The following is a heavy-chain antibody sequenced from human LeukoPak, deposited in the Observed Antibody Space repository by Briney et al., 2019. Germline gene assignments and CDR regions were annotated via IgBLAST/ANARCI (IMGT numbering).Heavy chain of an antibody. CDR1: GFTFSSYA. CDR3: ARTGYSYGWGVYYFDY. CDR2: ISFDGSDK. V-gene: IGHV3-30*04. Sequence: GRSLRLSYAASGFTFSSYAMHWVRQAPGKGLEWVAVISFDGSDKYYADSVKGRFTISRDNSKNTLYLQMNSLRTEDTAVYYCARTGYSYGWGVYYFDYWGQGTLVTVSS. D-gene: IGHD5-18*01. J-gene: IGHJ4*02.